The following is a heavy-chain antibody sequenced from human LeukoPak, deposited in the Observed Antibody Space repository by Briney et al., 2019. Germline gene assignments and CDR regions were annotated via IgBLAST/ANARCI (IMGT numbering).Heavy chain of an antibody. D-gene: IGHD5-18*01. Sequence: SGTLSLTCAVSGGSISSSNWWSWVRQPPGKGLEWIGEIYHSGSTNYNPSLKSRVTISVDKSKNQFSLKLSSVTAADTAVYYCARGGYSYGLSAYFDYWGQGTLVTVSS. CDR3: ARGGYSYGLSAYFDY. J-gene: IGHJ4*02. CDR2: IYHSGST. V-gene: IGHV4-4*02. CDR1: GGSISSSNW.